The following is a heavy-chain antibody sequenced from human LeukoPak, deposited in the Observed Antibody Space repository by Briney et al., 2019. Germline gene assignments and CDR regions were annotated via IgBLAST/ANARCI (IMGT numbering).Heavy chain of an antibody. CDR3: AGGVGATPYYFDY. J-gene: IGHJ4*02. Sequence: SETLSLTCTVSGGSISSYYWSWIRQPPGKGLEWIGYIYTSGSTNCNPSLKSRVTISVDTSKNQFSLKLSSVTAADTAVYYCAGGVGATPYYFDYWGQGTLVTVSS. V-gene: IGHV4-4*09. CDR2: IYTSGST. CDR1: GGSISSYY. D-gene: IGHD1-26*01.